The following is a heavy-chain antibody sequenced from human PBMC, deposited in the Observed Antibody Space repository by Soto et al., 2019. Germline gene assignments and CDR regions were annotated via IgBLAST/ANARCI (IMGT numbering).Heavy chain of an antibody. Sequence: QLHLVQSGAVVKKPGASVTVSCSASGYPVTAYYMTWVRQAPGRGLEWMGGINPATGAAKYTQTFQGRVTMTRDTSTSTVFMELSGLTSEDTAVFYCARGGGVGVAGSAAFDMWGQGTLVTVSS. V-gene: IGHV1-2*02. CDR2: INPATGAA. J-gene: IGHJ3*02. D-gene: IGHD3-3*01. CDR1: GYPVTAYY. CDR3: ARGGGVGVAGSAAFDM.